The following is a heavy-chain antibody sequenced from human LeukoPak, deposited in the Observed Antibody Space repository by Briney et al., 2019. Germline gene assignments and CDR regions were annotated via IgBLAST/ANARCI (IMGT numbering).Heavy chain of an antibody. CDR3: ARSSGWSYFDY. CDR2: INSDGSST. CDR1: GFTFSSYW. V-gene: IGHV3-74*01. D-gene: IGHD6-19*01. Sequence: GGSLRLSCAASGFTFSSYWMHWVRQALGKGLVWVSRINSDGSSTSYADSVKGRFTISRDNAKNTLYLQMNSLRAEDTAVYYCARSSGWSYFDYWGQGTLVTVSS. J-gene: IGHJ4*02.